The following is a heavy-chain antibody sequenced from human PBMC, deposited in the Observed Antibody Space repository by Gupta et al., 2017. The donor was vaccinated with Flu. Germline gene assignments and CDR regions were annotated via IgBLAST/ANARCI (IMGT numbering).Heavy chain of an antibody. D-gene: IGHD6-13*01. CDR2: IYYSGST. V-gene: IGHV4-59*01. CDR1: GGSISSYY. Sequence: QVQLQESGPGLVKPSETLSLTCTVSGGSISSYYWSWIRQPPGKGLEWIGYIYYSGSTNYNPSLKSRVTISVDTSKNQFSLKLSSVTAADTAVYYCARDPSIAAAGTDAFDIWGQGTMVTVSS. J-gene: IGHJ3*02. CDR3: ARDPSIAAAGTDAFDI.